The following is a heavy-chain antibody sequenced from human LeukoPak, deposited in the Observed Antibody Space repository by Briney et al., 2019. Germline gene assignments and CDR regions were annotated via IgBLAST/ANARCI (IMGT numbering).Heavy chain of an antibody. CDR2: ISSSSSYI. V-gene: IGHV3-21*04. CDR3: AKTTTGYSSGRYPGWPVDN. D-gene: IGHD6-19*01. J-gene: IGHJ4*02. CDR1: GFTFSSYS. Sequence: GGSLRLSCGASGFTFSSYSIKWVRQAPGKGLEWVSSISSSSSYINYADSVKGRFTISRDNAKNSLYLQMNSLRAEDTAVDYCAKTTTGYSSGRYPGWPVDNWGQGTLVTVSS.